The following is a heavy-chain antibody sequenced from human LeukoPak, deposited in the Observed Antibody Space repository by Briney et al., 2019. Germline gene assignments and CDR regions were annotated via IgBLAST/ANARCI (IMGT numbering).Heavy chain of an antibody. Sequence: GGSLRLSCAASGFTFSSYEMNWVRQAPGKGLEWVSYISSSGSTIYYADSVKGRFTISRDNAKNSLYLQMNSLRAEDTAVYYCASLTAAAPPDFDYWGQGTLVTVSS. CDR2: ISSSGSTI. V-gene: IGHV3-48*03. D-gene: IGHD6-25*01. CDR3: ASLTAAAPPDFDY. J-gene: IGHJ4*02. CDR1: GFTFSSYE.